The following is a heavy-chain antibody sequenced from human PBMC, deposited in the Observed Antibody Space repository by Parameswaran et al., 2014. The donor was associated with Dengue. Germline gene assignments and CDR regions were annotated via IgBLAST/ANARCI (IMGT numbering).Heavy chain of an antibody. CDR3: ARDPGWGALDY. J-gene: IGHJ4*02. D-gene: IGHD3-16*01. CDR2: IMPDGSQT. Sequence: VRQAPGKGLEWVAEIMPDGSQTFYIDSVKGRFTISRDNAVSSLYLQMNSLRVEDTAVYYCARDPGWGALDYWGRGTLVTVSS. V-gene: IGHV3-7*01.